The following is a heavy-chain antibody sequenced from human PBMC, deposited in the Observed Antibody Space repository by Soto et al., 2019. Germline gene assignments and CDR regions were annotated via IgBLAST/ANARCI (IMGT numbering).Heavy chain of an antibody. V-gene: IGHV4-30-4*01. CDR2: IYYTGSV. CDR1: GGSISGGDYY. D-gene: IGHD3-10*01. Sequence: SETLSLTCTVSGGSISGGDYYWSWIRQPPGKGLEWIGYIYYTGSVYYNPSLKSRIIISVDTSKNQFSLQVSSVTAADTAVYYCARVLYYGSGTSDLWGQGTLVTVSS. J-gene: IGHJ5*02. CDR3: ARVLYYGSGTSDL.